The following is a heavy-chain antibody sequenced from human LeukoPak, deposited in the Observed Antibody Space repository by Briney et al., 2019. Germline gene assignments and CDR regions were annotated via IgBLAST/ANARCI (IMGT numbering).Heavy chain of an antibody. J-gene: IGHJ4*02. CDR3: ATYKYDYVWGNQHFDY. Sequence: PSETLSLTCTVSNASISSNTFYRAWIRQPPGKGLEYIGSINYRGSTYYNPSLKSRVTLSVDTSKNQFSLKLNSVTAADTAVYYCATYKYDYVWGNQHFDYWGQGTLVAVSS. CDR2: INYRGST. D-gene: IGHD3-16*01. CDR1: NASISSNTFY. V-gene: IGHV4-39*07.